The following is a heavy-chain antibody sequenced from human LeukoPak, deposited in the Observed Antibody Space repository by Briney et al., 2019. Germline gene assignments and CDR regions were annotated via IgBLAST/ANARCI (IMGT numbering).Heavy chain of an antibody. CDR2: IYPGDSDT. Sequence: GESLRFSCKGFDYTLTATGTGWVRQIPGKGLEWMGIIYPGDSDTRYSPSFQGQVTISADKSISTAYLQWSSLKASDTAMYYCASRNYGYRGQGTLVTVSS. D-gene: IGHD1-7*01. J-gene: IGHJ4*02. V-gene: IGHV5-51*01. CDR3: ASRNYGY. CDR1: DYTLTATG.